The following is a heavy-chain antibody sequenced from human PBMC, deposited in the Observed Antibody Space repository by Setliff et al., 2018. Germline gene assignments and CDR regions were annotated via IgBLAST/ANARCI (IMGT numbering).Heavy chain of an antibody. CDR2: IYHDGNS. V-gene: IGHV4-4*02. D-gene: IGHD1-1*01. CDR3: AKGGGRYHSDA. CDR1: GVSINSLSW. J-gene: IGHJ5*02. Sequence: PSETLSLTCAVSGVSINSLSWWSWVRQSPGKGLEWIGEIYHDGNSNFNPSVHYSPSRTSRVTMSIDKSNNQFSLKLTSVTAADPAVYYCAKGGGRYHSDAWGQGILVTVSS.